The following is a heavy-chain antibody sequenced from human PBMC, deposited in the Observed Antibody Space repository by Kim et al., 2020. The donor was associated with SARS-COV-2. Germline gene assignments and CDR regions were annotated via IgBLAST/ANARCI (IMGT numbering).Heavy chain of an antibody. CDR1: GFTFSSYG. V-gene: IGHV3-30*18. D-gene: IGHD3-3*01. CDR3: AKEVSPRFKYYFDY. CDR2: ISYDGSNK. Sequence: GGSLRLSCAASGFTFSSYGMHWVRQAPGKGLEWVAVISYDGSNKYYADSVKGRFTISRDNSKNTLYLQMNSLRAEDTAVYYCAKEVSPRFKYYFDYWGQG. J-gene: IGHJ4*02.